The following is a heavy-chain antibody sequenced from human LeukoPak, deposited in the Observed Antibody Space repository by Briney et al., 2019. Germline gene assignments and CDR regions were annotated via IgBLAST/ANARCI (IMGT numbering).Heavy chain of an antibody. J-gene: IGHJ4*02. CDR3: ATPLGYYDSSAYHQGRD. V-gene: IGHV3-7*03. CDR1: GFTFSGCW. Sequence: GGSLRLSCAASGFTFSGCWMTWVRKAPGKGLEWVANIKEDGSKKNYVDSVKGRFTIFRDNAKNSLYLQMNSLRAEDTAVYYCATPLGYYDSSAYHQGRDWGQGTLVTVSS. D-gene: IGHD3-22*01. CDR2: IKEDGSKK.